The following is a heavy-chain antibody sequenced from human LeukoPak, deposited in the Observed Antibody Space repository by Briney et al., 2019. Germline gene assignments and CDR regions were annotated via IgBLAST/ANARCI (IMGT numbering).Heavy chain of an antibody. Sequence: QPGGSLRLSCAASGFTFSSYPMHWVRQAPGKGLEYVSAISSNGGSTYYANSLKGRFTISRDSSKNTLYLQMGSLRGDDMAVYYCARSDSSRWYYDYWGQGTLVTVSS. V-gene: IGHV3-64*01. CDR3: ARSDSSRWYYDY. CDR2: ISSNGGST. CDR1: GFTFSSYP. D-gene: IGHD6-13*01. J-gene: IGHJ4*02.